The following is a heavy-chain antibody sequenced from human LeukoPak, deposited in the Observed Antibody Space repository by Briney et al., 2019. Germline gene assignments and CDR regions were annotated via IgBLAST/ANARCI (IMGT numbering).Heavy chain of an antibody. Sequence: SETLSLTCTVSGGSISSSSYYWGWIRQPPGKGLEWIGSIYYSGSTYYNPSLKSRVTISVDTSKNQFSLKLSSVTAADTAVYYCARGPMVVTHFDYWGQGTLVTASS. CDR3: ARGPMVVTHFDY. CDR1: GGSISSSSYY. D-gene: IGHD4-23*01. J-gene: IGHJ4*02. CDR2: IYYSGST. V-gene: IGHV4-39*07.